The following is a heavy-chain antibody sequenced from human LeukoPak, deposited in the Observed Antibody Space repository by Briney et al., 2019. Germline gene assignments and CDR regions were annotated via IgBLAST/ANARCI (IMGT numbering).Heavy chain of an antibody. J-gene: IGHJ4*02. V-gene: IGHV4-4*07. CDR3: ARDQYYYDSSGYVRFDY. Sequence: KTSETLSLTCTVSGGSISSYYWSWIRQPAGKGLEWIGRIYTSGSTNYNPSLKSRVTMSVDTSKNQCSLKLSSVTAADTAVYYCARDQYYYDSSGYVRFDYWGQGTLVTVSS. D-gene: IGHD3-22*01. CDR1: GGSISSYY. CDR2: IYTSGST.